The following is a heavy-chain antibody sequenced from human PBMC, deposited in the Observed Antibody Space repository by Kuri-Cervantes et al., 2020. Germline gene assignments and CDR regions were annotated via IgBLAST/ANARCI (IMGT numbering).Heavy chain of an antibody. J-gene: IGHJ3*02. V-gene: IGHV4-39*07. Sequence: SETLSLTCTVSGGSISSSSYYWGWIRQPPGKGLEWIGSIYYSGSTYYNPSLKSRVTISVDTSKNQFSLKLSSVTAADTAVYYCARGGSTVTDSVAFDIWGQGTMVTVSS. D-gene: IGHD4-17*01. CDR1: GGSISSSSYY. CDR2: IYYSGST. CDR3: ARGGSTVTDSVAFDI.